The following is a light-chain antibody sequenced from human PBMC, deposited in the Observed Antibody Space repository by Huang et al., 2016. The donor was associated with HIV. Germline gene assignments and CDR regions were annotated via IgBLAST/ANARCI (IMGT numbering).Light chain of an antibody. Sequence: DIQMTQSPSFVSASIGDKVTITCRASQDVSSWLAWYQQKAGKVPQLLIFATSTWQTGVPSRFSGSGSGTDFTLTIDSLQAEDFATYYCQQATRIPLTFGGGTKLE. CDR1: QDVSSW. V-gene: IGKV1-12*01. CDR3: QQATRIPLT. CDR2: ATS. J-gene: IGKJ4*01.